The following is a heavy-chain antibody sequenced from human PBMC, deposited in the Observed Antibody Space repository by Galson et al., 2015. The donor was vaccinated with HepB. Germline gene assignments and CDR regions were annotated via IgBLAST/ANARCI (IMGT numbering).Heavy chain of an antibody. J-gene: IGHJ4*02. CDR2: ISSDSRTI. V-gene: IGHV3-48*01. CDR3: VRDRGSGFGGNDVPSFDY. CDR1: GFRLTDYA. D-gene: IGHD5-12*01. Sequence: SLRLSCAASGFRLTDYAMNWVRRAPGKGLEWAAYISSDSRTIHYADSVKGRFTISRDNAKNSVYLQMTNRRGEDTAVYYCVRDRGSGFGGNDVPSFDYWGRGSLVTVS.